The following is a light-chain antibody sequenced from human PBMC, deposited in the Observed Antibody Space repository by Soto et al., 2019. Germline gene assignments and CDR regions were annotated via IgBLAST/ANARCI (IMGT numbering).Light chain of an antibody. CDR1: QSAGNL. Sequence: GRTQSGPTVSVSRGEIACLSCRASQSAGNLLAWYQQKPGQAPRLLIYYIATRATGIPARFSGSRSGTEFTLTMNSQQSEDSAVYYCQQHSQWPITFGQGTRLEIK. J-gene: IGKJ5*01. CDR3: QQHSQWPIT. V-gene: IGKV3D-15*01. CDR2: YIA.